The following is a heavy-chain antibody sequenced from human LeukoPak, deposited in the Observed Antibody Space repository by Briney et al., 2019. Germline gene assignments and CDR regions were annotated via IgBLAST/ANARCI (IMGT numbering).Heavy chain of an antibody. V-gene: IGHV1-46*01. J-gene: IGHJ3*02. CDR2: INPSGGST. Sequence: ASVKVSCKASGYTFTSQYVHWVRQAPGRGLEWMGIINPSGGSTRYAQKFQGRVTMTRDTSTSTVYMELKRLRSEDTAVYYCASWFGENDALVIWGQGTMVTVSS. D-gene: IGHD3-10*01. CDR3: ASWFGENDALVI. CDR1: GYTFTSQY.